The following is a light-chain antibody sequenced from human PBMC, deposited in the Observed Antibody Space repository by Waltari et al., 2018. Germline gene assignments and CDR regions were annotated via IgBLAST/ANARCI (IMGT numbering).Light chain of an antibody. Sequence: DIVMTQSPDPLAVSLGERATINCKSSQSVLYSSDNKNYLGWYQQKSGHPPKLLISWASTRESGVPDRFSGSGSGTDFTLTISSLQAEDVAVYYCQQYYSDPNNFGQGTKLEIE. CDR3: QQYYSDPNN. J-gene: IGKJ2*01. CDR2: WAS. CDR1: QSVLYSSDNKNY. V-gene: IGKV4-1*01.